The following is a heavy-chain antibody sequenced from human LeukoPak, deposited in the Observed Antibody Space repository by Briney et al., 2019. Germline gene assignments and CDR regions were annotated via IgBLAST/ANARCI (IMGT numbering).Heavy chain of an antibody. J-gene: IGHJ4*02. Sequence: RGSLRLSRAASGFTVSSNYMSWVRQAPGKGLEWVSYISSSSSTIYYADSVKGRFTISRDNAKNSLYLQMNSLRDEDTAVYYCARDLRWRPGSGFDYWGQGTLVTVSS. CDR3: ARDLRWRPGSGFDY. CDR2: ISSSSSTI. CDR1: GFTVSSNY. V-gene: IGHV3-48*02. D-gene: IGHD3-3*01.